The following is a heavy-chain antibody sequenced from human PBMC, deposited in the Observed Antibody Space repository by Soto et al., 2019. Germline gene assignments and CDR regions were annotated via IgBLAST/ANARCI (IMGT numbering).Heavy chain of an antibody. V-gene: IGHV4-34*01. D-gene: IGHD2-15*01. CDR2: INRSGST. CDR3: ARVEYCTGGSCHASDY. Sequence: IRQPPGKGLEWIGEINRSGSTNYNPSLKSRVTISVDTSKNQFSLKLSSVTAADTAVYYCARVEYCTGGSCHASDYWGQGTLVTVSS. J-gene: IGHJ4*02.